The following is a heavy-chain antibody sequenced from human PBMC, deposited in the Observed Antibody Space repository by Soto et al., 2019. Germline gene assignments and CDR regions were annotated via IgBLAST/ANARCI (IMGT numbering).Heavy chain of an antibody. V-gene: IGHV4-34*01. CDR2: INHSGST. J-gene: IGHJ4*02. CDR3: ASFGGFGNAAADQREGYYFDY. D-gene: IGHD6-13*01. CDR1: GGSFSGYY. Sequence: QVQLQQWGAGLLKPSETLSLTCAVYGGSFSGYYWSWIRQPPGKGLEWIGEINHSGSTNYNPSLKSRVTISVDTSKNQFSLKLSSVTAADTAVYYCASFGGFGNAAADQREGYYFDYWGQGTLVTVSS.